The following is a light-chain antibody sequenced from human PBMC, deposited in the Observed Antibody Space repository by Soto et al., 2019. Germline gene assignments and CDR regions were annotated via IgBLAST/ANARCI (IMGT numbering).Light chain of an antibody. J-gene: IGKJ4*01. CDR3: QQYLTYSSLT. Sequence: DIQMAQSPSTLSASVGDRVTITCRASQSISTRLAWYQQKIGKAPKLLIYDASTLESGVPSRFSGTGSGTEFTLTISSLQPDDFATYYCQQYLTYSSLTIGGGTEVEIK. CDR1: QSISTR. CDR2: DAS. V-gene: IGKV1-5*01.